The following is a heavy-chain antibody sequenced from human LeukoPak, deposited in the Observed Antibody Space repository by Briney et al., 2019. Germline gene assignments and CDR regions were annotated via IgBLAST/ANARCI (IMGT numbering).Heavy chain of an antibody. CDR2: IYPGDSDT. Sequence: RGESLKISCKGSGYSFTSYWMGGVRQMPGKGLEWMGIIYPGDSDTRYSPSFQGQVTISVDKSISTAYLQWSSLKASDTAIYYCARLPGRGYSYGPFDYWGQGTLVTVSS. J-gene: IGHJ4*02. CDR1: GYSFTSYW. V-gene: IGHV5-51*01. CDR3: ARLPGRGYSYGPFDY. D-gene: IGHD5-18*01.